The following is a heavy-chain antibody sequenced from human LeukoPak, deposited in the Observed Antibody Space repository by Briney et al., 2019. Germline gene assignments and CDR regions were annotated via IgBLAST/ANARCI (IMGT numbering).Heavy chain of an antibody. J-gene: IGHJ1*01. D-gene: IGHD3-9*01. CDR1: GFTFSTYA. CDR3: ARQNWARYFSH. Sequence: GGSLRLSCAAPGFTFSTYAMNWVRQAPGKGLEGVAAISGSGAKTYYADFVKGRFTISRDNAKNTLYLHMHSLSAEDPAVYYCARQNWARYFSHLGQGPLVTVSS. CDR2: ISGSGAKT. V-gene: IGHV3-23*01.